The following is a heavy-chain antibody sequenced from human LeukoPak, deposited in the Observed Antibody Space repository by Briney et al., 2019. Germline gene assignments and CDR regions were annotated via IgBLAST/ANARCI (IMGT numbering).Heavy chain of an antibody. J-gene: IGHJ4*02. V-gene: IGHV1-69*13. Sequence: ASVKVSCKASGGTFSSYAISWVRQAPGQGLEWMGGIIPIFGTANYAQEFQGRVTITADESTSTAYMELSSLRSEDTAVYYCASASSYGSGSYLFDYWGQGTLVTVSS. D-gene: IGHD3-10*01. CDR3: ASASSYGSGSYLFDY. CDR2: IIPIFGTA. CDR1: GGTFSSYA.